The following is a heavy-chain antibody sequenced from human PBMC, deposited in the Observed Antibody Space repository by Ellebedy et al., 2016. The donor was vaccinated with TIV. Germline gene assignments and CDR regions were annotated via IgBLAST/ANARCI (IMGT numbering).Heavy chain of an antibody. Sequence: GESLKISCAASGFTFSTYSMNWVRQAPGKGLEWVAMIRQDGSEEFYVDSVKGRFTISRDNAKNSLFLQMNSLRAEDTAVYYCAGGTGWLMDVWGQGTTVTVSS. CDR2: IRQDGSEE. J-gene: IGHJ6*02. CDR1: GFTFSTYS. CDR3: AGGTGWLMDV. D-gene: IGHD6-19*01. V-gene: IGHV3-7*03.